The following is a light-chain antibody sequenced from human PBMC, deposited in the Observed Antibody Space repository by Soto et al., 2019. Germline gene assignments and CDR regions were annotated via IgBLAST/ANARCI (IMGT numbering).Light chain of an antibody. CDR1: SGYSNYK. J-gene: IGLJ2*01. Sequence: LVLTQPPSASASLGASVTLTCTLSSGYSNYKVDWYQQRPGKGPRFVMRVGTGGIVGSKGDGIPDRFSVLASGLNRYLTIKNIQEEHESDYHCGTDHGSGSYFVVVFGGGTKLTVL. V-gene: IGLV9-49*01. CDR3: GTDHGSGSYFVVV. CDR2: VGTGGIVG.